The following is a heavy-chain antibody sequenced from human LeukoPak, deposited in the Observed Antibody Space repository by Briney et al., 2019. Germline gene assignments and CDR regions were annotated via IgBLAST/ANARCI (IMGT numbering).Heavy chain of an antibody. CDR1: GGSISSTKW. V-gene: IGHV4-4*02. CDR2: IYHSGST. CDR3: ARMVVDTAVVGFDF. D-gene: IGHD5-18*01. J-gene: IGHJ4*02. Sequence: PSKTLSLTCAVSGGSISSTKWWSWVRQPPGKGLEWIGEIYHSGSTNYNPSLKSRVTISVDKSKNQFSLNLSSVTAADTAVYYCARMVVDTAVVGFDFWGQGTLVTVSS.